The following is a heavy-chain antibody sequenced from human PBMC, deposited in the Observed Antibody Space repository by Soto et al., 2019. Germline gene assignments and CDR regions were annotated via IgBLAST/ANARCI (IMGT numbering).Heavy chain of an antibody. Sequence: GGSLRLSCAASGFTFSSYAMSWVRQAPGKGLEWVSAISGSGGSTYYADSVKGRFTISRDNSKNTLYLQMNSLRAEDTAVYYWAKATKGSVGFDPWGQGTLVTVSS. CDR1: GFTFSSYA. J-gene: IGHJ5*02. CDR2: ISGSGGST. CDR3: AKATKGSVGFDP. D-gene: IGHD3-10*01. V-gene: IGHV3-23*01.